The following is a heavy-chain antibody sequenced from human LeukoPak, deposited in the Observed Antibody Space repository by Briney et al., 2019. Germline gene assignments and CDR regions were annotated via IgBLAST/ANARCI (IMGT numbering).Heavy chain of an antibody. J-gene: IGHJ4*02. CDR1: GYSISSGYY. CDR3: ARDNAGALFDY. Sequence: KPSETLSLTCAVSGYSISSGYYWGWIRQPPGKGLEWIGSIYHSGSTYYNPSLKSRVTISVDTSKNQFSLKLSSVTAADTAVYYCARDNAGALFDYWGQGTLVTVSS. V-gene: IGHV4-38-2*02. CDR2: IYHSGST. D-gene: IGHD1-1*01.